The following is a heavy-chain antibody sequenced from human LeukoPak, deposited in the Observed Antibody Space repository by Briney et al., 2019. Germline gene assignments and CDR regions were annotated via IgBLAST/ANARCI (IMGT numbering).Heavy chain of an antibody. Sequence: PSETLSLTCTVSGGSISSYYWSWIRQPPGKGLEWIGYIYFFGCTNYNPSLKSRVTISVATSKNQFTLKLSSVTAADTAVYYCARDTMAARDSWFDPWGQRTLVT. CDR3: ARDTMAARDSWFDP. CDR2: IYFFGCT. J-gene: IGHJ5*02. V-gene: IGHV4-59*01. CDR1: GGSISSYY. D-gene: IGHD6-6*01.